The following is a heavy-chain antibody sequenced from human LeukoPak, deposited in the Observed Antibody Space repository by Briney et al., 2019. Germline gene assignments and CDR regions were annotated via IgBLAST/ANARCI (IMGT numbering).Heavy chain of an antibody. D-gene: IGHD3-22*01. Sequence: SETLSPTCTVSGDSISSFYWSWIRQPAGKGLEWIGHIYTNERTNYNPSLKTRVTMSVDTSKNQFSLKLSSVTAADTAVYYCARDEHQYYSESSGRFDFWGQGVLVTVSS. J-gene: IGHJ4*02. CDR2: IYTNERT. CDR1: GDSISSFY. V-gene: IGHV4-4*07. CDR3: ARDEHQYYSESSGRFDF.